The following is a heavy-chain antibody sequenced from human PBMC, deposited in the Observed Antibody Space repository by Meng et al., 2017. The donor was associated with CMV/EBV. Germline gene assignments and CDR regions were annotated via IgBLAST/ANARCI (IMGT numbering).Heavy chain of an antibody. V-gene: IGHV1-69*12. CDR3: ARGGDSWYSDY. CDR1: GGTSSNFA. D-gene: IGHD1-26*01. CDR2: IIPVFETA. Sequence: VQPGQLEAEVKKPGPSVKVACKTSGGTSSNFAISWVRQAPGEGLEWMGGIIPVFETANYAERFQDRVTITADDSTTTAYMELSSLRADDTALHFCARGGDSWYSDYWGQGTLVTVFS. J-gene: IGHJ4*02.